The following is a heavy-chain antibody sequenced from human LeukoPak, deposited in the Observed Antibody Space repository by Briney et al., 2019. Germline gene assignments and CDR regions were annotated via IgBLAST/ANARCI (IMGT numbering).Heavy chain of an antibody. Sequence: PGGSLRLSCAASGFTFSSYAMHWVRQAPGKGLEWVAVISYDGSNKYYADSVKGRFTISRDNSKNTLYLQMNSLRAEDTAVYYCARDQKAAGSGWSLAIDYWGQGTLVTVSS. CDR3: ARDQKAAGSGWSLAIDY. CDR2: ISYDGSNK. J-gene: IGHJ4*02. V-gene: IGHV3-30-3*01. D-gene: IGHD6-19*01. CDR1: GFTFSSYA.